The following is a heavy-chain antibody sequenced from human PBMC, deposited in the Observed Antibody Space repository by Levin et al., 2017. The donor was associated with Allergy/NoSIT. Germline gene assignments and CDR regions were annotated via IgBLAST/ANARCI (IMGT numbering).Heavy chain of an antibody. V-gene: IGHV4-30-4*01. CDR2: IYDSGTT. J-gene: IGHJ4*02. Sequence: SETLSLTCTVSGVSINSGAFYWSWVRQSPRKGLEWIGDIYDSGTTFYNPSLESRLTISVHTSKTQFSLELSSVTAAATALYFCVAVGEVWTRVGSYMVGVLDDWGPGMVVTVSS. CDR1: GVSINSGAFY. CDR3: VAVGEVWTRVGSYMVGVLDD. D-gene: IGHD3-16*01.